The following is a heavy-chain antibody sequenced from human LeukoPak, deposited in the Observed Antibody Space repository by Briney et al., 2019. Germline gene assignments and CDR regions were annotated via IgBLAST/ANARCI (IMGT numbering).Heavy chain of an antibody. CDR2: FYTRGSP. D-gene: IGHD3-16*01. V-gene: IGHV4-61*02. J-gene: IGHJ4*02. Sequence: SETLSLTCTVSGGSISSGGYYWSWIRQPAGKELEWIGRFYTRGSPNYNPSLKSRVTMSVDTSKNQFSLRLSSVSPADTAVYYCARIGGITYFDYWGQGTLVTVSS. CDR3: ARIGGITYFDY. CDR1: GGSISSGGYY.